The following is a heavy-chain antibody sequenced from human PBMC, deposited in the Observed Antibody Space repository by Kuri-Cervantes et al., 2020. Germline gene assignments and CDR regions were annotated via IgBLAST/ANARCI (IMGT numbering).Heavy chain of an antibody. CDR2: IYYSGST. V-gene: IGHV4-59*12. J-gene: IGHJ4*02. CDR3: AKDSSGYYWFDY. D-gene: IGHD3-22*01. Sequence: SETLSLTCTVSGGSISSYYWSWIRQPPGKGLEWIGYIYYSGSTNYNPSLKSRVTISVDTSKNQFSLKLSSVTAADTAVYYCAKDSSGYYWFDYWGQGTLVTASS. CDR1: GGSISSYY.